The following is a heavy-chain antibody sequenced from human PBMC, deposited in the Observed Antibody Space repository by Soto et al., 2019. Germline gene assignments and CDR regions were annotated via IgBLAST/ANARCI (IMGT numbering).Heavy chain of an antibody. V-gene: IGHV3-48*02. Sequence: PGGSLRLSCAASGFTFSSYSMNWVRQAPGKGLEWVSYISSSSSTIYYADSVKGRFTISRDNAKNSLYLQMNSLRDEDTAVYYCAGDRRYDFWSGYFGWFDPWGQGTLVTVSS. J-gene: IGHJ5*02. D-gene: IGHD3-3*01. CDR1: GFTFSSYS. CDR3: AGDRRYDFWSGYFGWFDP. CDR2: ISSSSSTI.